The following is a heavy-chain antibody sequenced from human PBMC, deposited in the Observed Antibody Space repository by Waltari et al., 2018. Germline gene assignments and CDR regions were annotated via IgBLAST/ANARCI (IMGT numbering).Heavy chain of an antibody. V-gene: IGHV3-21*01. Sequence: EVLLVESGGGLVKPGGSLRLSCVVPGFPFRLYSMNWFRQAPGKGLEWVASIDSGSTYIHYGDSMKGRFTISRDNAKNSLYLQMNRLRPEDTAVYYCARPPLYVASAGSGDYWGRGTLVTVSS. D-gene: IGHD2-15*01. J-gene: IGHJ4*02. CDR2: IDSGSTYI. CDR3: ARPPLYVASAGSGDY. CDR1: GFPFRLYS.